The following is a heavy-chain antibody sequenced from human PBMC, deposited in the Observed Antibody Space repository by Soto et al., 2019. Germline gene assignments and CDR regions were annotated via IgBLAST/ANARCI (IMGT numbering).Heavy chain of an antibody. J-gene: IGHJ1*01. CDR1: GGSISSSSYY. V-gene: IGHV4-39*01. Sequence: PSETLSLTCTVSGGSISSSSYYWGWIRQPPGKGLEWIGSIYYSGSTYYNPSLKSRVTISLDTSKNQFSLKLSSVTAADTAVYYCARLGLLHRDFQHWGQGTLVTVSS. CDR2: IYYSGST. CDR3: ARLGLLHRDFQH. D-gene: IGHD3-22*01.